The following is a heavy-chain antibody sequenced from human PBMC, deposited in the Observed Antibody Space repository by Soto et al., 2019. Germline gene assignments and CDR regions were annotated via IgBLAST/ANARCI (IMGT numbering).Heavy chain of an antibody. CDR2: ISYDGSNK. J-gene: IGHJ6*02. Sequence: GGSLRLSCAASGFTFSSYGMHWVRQGPGKGLGWVAVISYDGSNKYYADSVKGRFTISRDNSKNTLYLQMNSLRAEDTAVYYCAKDFGITIFGVTYYYGMDVWGQGTTVTVSS. CDR1: GFTFSSYG. D-gene: IGHD3-3*01. CDR3: AKDFGITIFGVTYYYGMDV. V-gene: IGHV3-30*18.